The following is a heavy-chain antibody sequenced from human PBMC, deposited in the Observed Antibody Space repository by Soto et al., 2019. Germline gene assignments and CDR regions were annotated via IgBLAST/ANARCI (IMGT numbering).Heavy chain of an antibody. D-gene: IGHD3-22*01. J-gene: IGHJ4*02. CDR3: VKGEYYYDSSGYYPFDY. Sequence: PGGSLTLSCSADGFTFIIYAMHWASQAPGKGLEYVSSISTNGGSTDYADSVKGRFTISRDNSKNTVYLQMSSLRVEDTAVYYCVKGEYYYDSSGYYPFDYWGQGT. V-gene: IGHV3-64D*06. CDR2: ISTNGGST. CDR1: GFTFIIYA.